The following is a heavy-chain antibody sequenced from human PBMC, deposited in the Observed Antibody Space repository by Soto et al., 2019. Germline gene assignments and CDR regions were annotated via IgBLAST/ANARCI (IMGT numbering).Heavy chain of an antibody. CDR3: AKSRDGYNFALDY. Sequence: GGSLRLSCAASGFTFSSYAMHWVRQAPGKGLEWVAVISYDGSNKYYADSVKGRFTISRDNSKNTLYLQMNSLRAEDTAVYYCAKSRDGYNFALDYWGQGTLVTVSS. V-gene: IGHV3-30-3*01. J-gene: IGHJ4*02. CDR2: ISYDGSNK. CDR1: GFTFSSYA. D-gene: IGHD5-12*01.